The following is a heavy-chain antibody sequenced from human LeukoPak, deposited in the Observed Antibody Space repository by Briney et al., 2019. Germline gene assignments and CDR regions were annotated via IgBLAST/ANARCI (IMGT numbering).Heavy chain of an antibody. Sequence: PGGSLRLSCAASGFTFSSYGMHWVRQAPGKGLEWVAVISYDGSNKYYADSVKGRFTISRDNSKNTLYLQMNSLRAEDTAVYYCAKGTGSSGWFFDYWGQGTLVTVSS. D-gene: IGHD6-19*01. CDR3: AKGTGSSGWFFDY. CDR2: ISYDGSNK. V-gene: IGHV3-30*18. J-gene: IGHJ4*02. CDR1: GFTFSSYG.